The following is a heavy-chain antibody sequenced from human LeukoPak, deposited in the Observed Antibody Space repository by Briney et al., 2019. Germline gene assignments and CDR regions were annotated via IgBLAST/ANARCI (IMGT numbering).Heavy chain of an antibody. CDR1: GGSIMVAAYS. D-gene: IGHD4-23*01. J-gene: IGHJ3*02. CDR3: ARGYGDNSGAFDI. CDR2: IYYSGRT. Sequence: SETLSLTCTASGGSIMVAAYSWSWIRQPPGKGLEWIVYIYYSGRTYYNPALKSRVTISLDRSKYQFSLKVSSVTAADTAVYFCARGYGDNSGAFDIWGQGTLVTVSS. V-gene: IGHV4-30-2*01.